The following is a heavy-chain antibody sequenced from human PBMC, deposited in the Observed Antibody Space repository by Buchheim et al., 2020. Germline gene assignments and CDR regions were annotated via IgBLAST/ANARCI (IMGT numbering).Heavy chain of an antibody. J-gene: IGHJ4*02. Sequence: QVQLQESGPGLVKPSETLSLTCTVSGGSISSYYWSWIRQPPGKGLEWIGYIYYSGSTNYNTSLKSRVTIAVDTSKNQFSLKLSSVTAADTAVYYCARSGPYSGSYSLRPHFDYWGQGTL. CDR1: GGSISSYY. V-gene: IGHV4-59*01. D-gene: IGHD1-26*01. CDR2: IYYSGST. CDR3: ARSGPYSGSYSLRPHFDY.